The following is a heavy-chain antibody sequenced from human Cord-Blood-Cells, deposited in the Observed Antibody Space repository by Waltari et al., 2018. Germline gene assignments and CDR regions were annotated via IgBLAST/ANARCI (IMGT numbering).Heavy chain of an antibody. V-gene: IGHV4-38-2*01. CDR3: ARVPDWEAFDI. CDR2: IYNSGSN. J-gene: IGHJ3*02. CDR1: GYSISSGYY. Sequence: QVQLQESGPGLVKPSETLSLTCAVSGYSISSGYYWGWIRQPPGKGLEWIGSIYNSGSNYYNPSLKSRVTIAVDTSKNQFSLKLSSVTAADTAVYYCARVPDWEAFDIWGQGTMVTVSS. D-gene: IGHD1-26*01.